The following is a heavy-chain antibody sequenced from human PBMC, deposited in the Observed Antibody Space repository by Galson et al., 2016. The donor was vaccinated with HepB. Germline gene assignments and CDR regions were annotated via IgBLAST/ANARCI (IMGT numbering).Heavy chain of an antibody. V-gene: IGHV4-59*01. Sequence: ETLSLTCSVSGGSISSYYWNWIRQPPGKGLEWIGYIYYSGSTEYNPSFQSRVTISVDRSKSQFSLRLSSVTSADMAVYYCARGYYDGSGYYSDYYFGMDVWGQGTTVTVSS. CDR1: GGSISSYY. CDR2: IYYSGST. J-gene: IGHJ6*02. D-gene: IGHD3-22*01. CDR3: ARGYYDGSGYYSDYYFGMDV.